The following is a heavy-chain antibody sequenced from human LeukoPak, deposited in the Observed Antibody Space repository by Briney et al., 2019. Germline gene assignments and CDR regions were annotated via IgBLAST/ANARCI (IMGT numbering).Heavy chain of an antibody. J-gene: IGHJ4*02. V-gene: IGHV3-7*01. D-gene: IGHD3-22*01. CDR3: ATSHDSAGND. CDR2: IRHDGNAK. CDR1: GFAFSDSW. Sequence: GGFLRLSCAASGFAFSDSWMSWVRQAPGKGLEWVANIRHDGNAKYYVPSVRGRFTISRDDAKNSLYLQMNSLTGEDTAVYYCATSHDSAGNDWGQGTLVTVSS.